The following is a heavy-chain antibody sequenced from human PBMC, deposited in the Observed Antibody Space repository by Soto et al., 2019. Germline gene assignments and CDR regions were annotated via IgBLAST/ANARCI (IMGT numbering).Heavy chain of an antibody. Sequence: EVQLEESGGALVQPGRSLRLSCAASGFTFDDYAMHWVRQVLGKGLEWVSSISWNSGNIGYADSVKGRFTTSRDNAKNSLYLQMNSLRPEDTALYYCLRSKVGYSYGTPFEYWDQGTLVTVSS. V-gene: IGHV3-9*01. CDR3: LRSKVGYSYGTPFEY. J-gene: IGHJ4*02. CDR1: GFTFDDYA. CDR2: ISWNSGNI. D-gene: IGHD5-18*01.